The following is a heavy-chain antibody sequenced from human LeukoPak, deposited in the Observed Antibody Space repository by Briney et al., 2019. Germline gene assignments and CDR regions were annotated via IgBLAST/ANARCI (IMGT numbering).Heavy chain of an antibody. D-gene: IGHD3-10*01. J-gene: IGHJ4*02. CDR3: ATTMVRELDY. CDR1: GFTFSDYY. Sequence: GGSLRLSCAASGFTFSDYYMSWVRQAPGKGLEWVSAISGSGGSTYYADSVKGRFTISRDNSKNTLYLQMNSLRAEDTVVYYCATTMVRELDYWGQGTLVTVSS. CDR2: ISGSGGST. V-gene: IGHV3-23*01.